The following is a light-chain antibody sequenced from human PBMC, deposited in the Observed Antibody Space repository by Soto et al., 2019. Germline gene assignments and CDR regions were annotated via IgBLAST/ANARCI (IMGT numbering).Light chain of an antibody. V-gene: IGLV2-14*03. CDR2: DVS. J-gene: IGLJ1*01. CDR3: SSYTSSSTLSTYV. Sequence: QSVLTQPASMSGSPGQSITISCTGTSSDVGGYNYVSWYQHHPGKAPKLMIYDVSNRPSGVSNRFSGSKSGNTASLIISGLQAEDEADYYCSSYTSSSTLSTYVFGTG. CDR1: SSDVGGYNY.